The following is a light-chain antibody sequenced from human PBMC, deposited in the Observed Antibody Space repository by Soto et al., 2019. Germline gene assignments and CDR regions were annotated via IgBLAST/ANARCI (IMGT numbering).Light chain of an antibody. CDR2: GAS. CDR3: QQYDNWPPWT. J-gene: IGKJ1*01. V-gene: IGKV3D-15*01. Sequence: VMTQSPATLSVSPGERATLSCRASQSVSSNLAWYQQKPGQAPRLLIYGASTRATGIPARFSGSGSGTEFTLTISSLQSEDFAVYYCQQYDNWPPWTFGQGTKVEIK. CDR1: QSVSSN.